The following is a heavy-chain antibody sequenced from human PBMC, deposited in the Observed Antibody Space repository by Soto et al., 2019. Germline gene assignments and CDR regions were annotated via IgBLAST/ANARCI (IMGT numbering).Heavy chain of an antibody. CDR1: GFTFSSYS. CDR3: TRETLVGASYYYYYGMHV. D-gene: IGHD1-26*01. V-gene: IGHV3-21*01. CDR2: ISSSSSYI. Sequence: EVQLVESGGGLVKPGGSLRLSCAASGFTFSSYSMNWVRQAPGKGLEWVSSISSSSSYIYYADSVKGRFTNSIDNANNSRYQQMNSQRVEDTAAYYCTRETLVGASYYYYYGMHVWGQGTPVTVSS. J-gene: IGHJ6*02.